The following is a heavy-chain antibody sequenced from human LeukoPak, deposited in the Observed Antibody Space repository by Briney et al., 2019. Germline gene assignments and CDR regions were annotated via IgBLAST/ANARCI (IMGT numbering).Heavy chain of an antibody. Sequence: GRSLRLSCAASGFIFSSYALHWVRQAPGKGLEWVALVSSDGSYRHYPDSVKDRFTISRDNSKNTLWLQIDSLRNEDTAVYYCVRDRLRRPYYFDHWGQGTLVTVST. CDR3: VRDRLRRPYYFDH. D-gene: IGHD3-16*01. CDR2: VSSDGSYR. V-gene: IGHV3-30*04. CDR1: GFIFSSYA. J-gene: IGHJ4*02.